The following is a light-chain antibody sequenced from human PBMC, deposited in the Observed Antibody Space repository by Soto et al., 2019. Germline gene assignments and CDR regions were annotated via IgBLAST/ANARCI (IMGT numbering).Light chain of an antibody. CDR2: GPS. CDR1: QSVSYN. J-gene: IGKJ1*01. Sequence: EIAMTQSPATLSVSPWERVTLSCRASQSVSYNLAWYHQKPGQAPRLLIYGPSTRATGIPARFSGSGSGTEFTLTISRLVDEDFAMYYCQQYGGSPWTFGQGTKVDIK. CDR3: QQYGGSPWT. V-gene: IGKV3-15*01.